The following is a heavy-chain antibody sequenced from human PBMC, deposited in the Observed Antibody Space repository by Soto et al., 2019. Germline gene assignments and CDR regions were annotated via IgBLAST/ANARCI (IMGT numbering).Heavy chain of an antibody. CDR1: GYTFTSYG. D-gene: IGHD2-2*01. CDR3: ARSQDIVVVPAAILISYWFDP. V-gene: IGHV1-18*01. CDR2: ISAYNGNT. Sequence: ASVKVSCKASGYTFTSYGISWVRQAPGQGIERKRRISAYNGNTNYAQKLQGRVTMTTDTSTSTAYIELRSLRSDDTAVYYCARSQDIVVVPAAILISYWFDPWGQGTLVTVSS. J-gene: IGHJ5*02.